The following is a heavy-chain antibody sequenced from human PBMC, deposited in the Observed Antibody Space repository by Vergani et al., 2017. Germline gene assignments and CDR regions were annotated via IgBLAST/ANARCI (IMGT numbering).Heavy chain of an antibody. CDR3: SCGGYGSENGGALQL. D-gene: IGHD3-10*01. V-gene: IGHV5-51*01. Sequence: EKQLVQSGSETKKPGESLKISCQAFGYIFSNFCIGWVRQRPGRGLEWIGIISPGYSEVKSNPTFRGQVIFSVDTSVNTAYLQWRSLQASDTATYFCSCGGYGSENGGALQLWGQGTNITVSS. CDR2: ISPGYSEV. J-gene: IGHJ3*01. CDR1: GYIFSNFC.